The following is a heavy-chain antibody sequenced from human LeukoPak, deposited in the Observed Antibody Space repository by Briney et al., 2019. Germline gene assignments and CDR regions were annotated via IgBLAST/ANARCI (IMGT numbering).Heavy chain of an antibody. J-gene: IGHJ4*02. Sequence: SETLSLTCTVSGGSISSYYWSWIRQPPGKGLEWSGYIYYSGSTNYNPSLKSQVTISVDTSNDQFSLKLSSVTAADTAVYYCARGFGSIGFGELLSPLDYWGQGTLVTGSS. D-gene: IGHD3-10*01. V-gene: IGHV4-59*01. CDR2: IYYSGST. CDR3: ARGFGSIGFGELLSPLDY. CDR1: GGSISSYY.